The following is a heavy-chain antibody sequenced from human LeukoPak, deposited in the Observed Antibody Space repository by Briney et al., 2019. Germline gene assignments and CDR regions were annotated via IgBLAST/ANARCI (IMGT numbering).Heavy chain of an antibody. CDR3: AREGDGYNFDY. J-gene: IGHJ4*02. Sequence: GASVKVSCKASGYTFTSYYMHWVRQAPGQGVEWMGIINPSGGSTSYAQKFQGRVTMTRDMSTSTVYMELSSLRSEDTAVYYCAREGDGYNFDYWGQGTLVTVSS. CDR2: INPSGGST. D-gene: IGHD5-24*01. CDR1: GYTFTSYY. V-gene: IGHV1-46*01.